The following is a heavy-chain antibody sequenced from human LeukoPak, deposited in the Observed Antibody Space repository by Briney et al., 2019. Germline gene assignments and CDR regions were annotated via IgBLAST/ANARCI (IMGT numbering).Heavy chain of an antibody. Sequence: PGGSLRLSCAASGFTFSSYEMNWVRQAPGKGLEWVSYISSSGSTIYYADSVKGRFTISRDNAKNSLYLQMNSLRAEDTAVYYCARGLLWFGESFLGMDVWGQGTTVTVSS. CDR3: ARGLLWFGESFLGMDV. V-gene: IGHV3-48*03. CDR2: ISSSGSTI. D-gene: IGHD3-10*01. CDR1: GFTFSSYE. J-gene: IGHJ6*02.